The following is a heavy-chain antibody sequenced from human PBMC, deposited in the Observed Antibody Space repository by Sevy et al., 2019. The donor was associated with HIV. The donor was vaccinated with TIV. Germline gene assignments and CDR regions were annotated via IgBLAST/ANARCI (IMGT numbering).Heavy chain of an antibody. Sequence: SETLSLTCAVSGGSMTSLYWGWIRQPPGKGLEWIANIYYNGNSNYNPTLKSRVTISLDTSKNQFSLRLSSVTAADTAIYYCPGENAWGRGYSWGQGTLVTVSS. V-gene: IGHV4-59*08. CDR2: IYYNGNS. CDR1: GGSMTSLY. D-gene: IGHD1-26*01. CDR3: PGENAWGRGYS. J-gene: IGHJ4*02.